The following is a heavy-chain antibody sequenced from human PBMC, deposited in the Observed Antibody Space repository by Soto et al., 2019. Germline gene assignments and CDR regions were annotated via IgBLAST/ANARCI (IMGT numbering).Heavy chain of an antibody. CDR2: ISGSGGST. CDR1: GFTFSSYA. V-gene: IGHV3-23*01. Sequence: GGSLRLSCAASGFTFSSYAMSWVRQAPGKGLEWVSAISGSGGSTYYADSVKGRFTISRDNSKNTLYLQMNSLRAEDTAVYYCARERAPTTYYYDSSGYYYDVDYLGQGT. CDR3: ARERAPTTYYYDSSGYYYDVDY. D-gene: IGHD3-22*01. J-gene: IGHJ4*02.